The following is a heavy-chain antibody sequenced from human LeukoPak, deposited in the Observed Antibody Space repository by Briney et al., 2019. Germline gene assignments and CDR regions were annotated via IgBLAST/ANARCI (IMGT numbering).Heavy chain of an antibody. CDR3: ARRYGDSSLDH. D-gene: IGHD4-17*01. CDR1: GYTFIDYN. Sequence: ASVKVSCKASGYTFIDYNMHWVRQAPGQGLEWMGWINSNSGGTNYAQKFQGRVTMTRDTSISIVYMELSRLRSDDTAVYYCARRYGDSSLDHWGQGTLVTVSS. CDR2: INSNSGGT. J-gene: IGHJ4*02. V-gene: IGHV1-2*02.